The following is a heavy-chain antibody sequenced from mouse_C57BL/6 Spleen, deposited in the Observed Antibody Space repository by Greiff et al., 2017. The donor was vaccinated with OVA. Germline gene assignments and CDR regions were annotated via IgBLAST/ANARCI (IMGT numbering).Heavy chain of an antibody. V-gene: IGHV1-61*01. J-gene: IGHJ2*01. CDR1: GYTFTSYW. Sequence: QVQLQQPGAELVRPGSSVKLSCEASGYTFTSYWMAWVKQRPGQGLEWIGNIYPSDSETHYNQKFKDKATLTVDKSSSTAYMQLSSLTSEDSAVYYCARDPYWGQGTTLTVSS. CDR3: ARDPY. CDR2: IYPSDSET.